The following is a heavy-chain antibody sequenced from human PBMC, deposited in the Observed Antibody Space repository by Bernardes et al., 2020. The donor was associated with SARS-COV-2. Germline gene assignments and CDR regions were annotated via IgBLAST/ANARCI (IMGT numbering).Heavy chain of an antibody. CDR3: ARVVTYALDI. Sequence: GGSLRLSCAASGFTVSSNYMSWVRKAPGKRLEWVSILYSDGNTYYADSVKGRFAISKDNSKNTLYLQMNSRRADDTAVYFCARVVTYALDIGGQGTMVTVSS. CDR2: LYSDGNT. J-gene: IGHJ3*02. V-gene: IGHV3-66*01. D-gene: IGHD2-21*02. CDR1: GFTVSSNY.